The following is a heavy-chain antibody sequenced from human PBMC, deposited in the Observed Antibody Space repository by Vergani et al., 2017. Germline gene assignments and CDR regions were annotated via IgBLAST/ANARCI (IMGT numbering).Heavy chain of an antibody. V-gene: IGHV1-8*01. Sequence: QVQLVQSGAEVTKPGASVKVSCKASGYTFTSYDINWVRQATGQGLEWMGWMNPNSGNTGYAQKFQGRVTMTRNTSISTAYMELSSLRSEDTAVYYCASQSLRDFWSGFRAYDAFDIWGQGTMVTVSS. D-gene: IGHD3-3*01. J-gene: IGHJ3*02. CDR1: GYTFTSYD. CDR3: ASQSLRDFWSGFRAYDAFDI. CDR2: MNPNSGNT.